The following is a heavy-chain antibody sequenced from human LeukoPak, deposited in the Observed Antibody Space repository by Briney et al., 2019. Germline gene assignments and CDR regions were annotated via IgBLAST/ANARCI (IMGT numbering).Heavy chain of an antibody. Sequence: PGGSLRLSCAASGFTFSSYWMHWVRQAPGKGLAWVSRINSDGSSTSYADSVKGRFTISRDNAKNTLYLQMNSLRAEDTAVYYCARSSTHSYGWFHYYYYYGMDVWGQGTTVTVSS. J-gene: IGHJ6*02. D-gene: IGHD5-18*01. CDR1: GFTFSSYW. CDR2: INSDGSST. CDR3: ARSSTHSYGWFHYYYYYGMDV. V-gene: IGHV3-74*01.